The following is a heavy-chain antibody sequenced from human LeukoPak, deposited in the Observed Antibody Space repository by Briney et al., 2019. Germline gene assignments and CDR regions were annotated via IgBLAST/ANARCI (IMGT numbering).Heavy chain of an antibody. CDR2: INPSGGNT. V-gene: IGHV3-23*01. CDR1: GFTFNNYP. D-gene: IGHD2-8*01. CDR3: AKGINVYFDY. Sequence: GGSLRLSCAASGFTFNNYPMTWVRQAPGKGLEWVSSINPSGGNTYYADSVKGRFTISRDHSENTLYLQMNSLRAEDTALYYCAKGINVYFDYWGEGTLGPVSS. J-gene: IGHJ4*02.